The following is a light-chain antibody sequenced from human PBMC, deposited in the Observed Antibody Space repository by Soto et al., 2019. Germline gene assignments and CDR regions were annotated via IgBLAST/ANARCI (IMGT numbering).Light chain of an antibody. Sequence: DIVLTQSPATLSLSPGDRATLSCRASQSVRNRLAWYQQKPGQAPRLLIYDAFNRATGVPGRFSGSGSGTNFTLTISSLEPDDFATYFCQQRSSWPWTFGQGTKVEIK. CDR3: QQRSSWPWT. CDR2: DAF. CDR1: QSVRNR. J-gene: IGKJ1*01. V-gene: IGKV3-11*01.